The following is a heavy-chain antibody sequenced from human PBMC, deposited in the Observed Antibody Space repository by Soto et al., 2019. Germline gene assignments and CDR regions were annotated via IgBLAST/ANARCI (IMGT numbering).Heavy chain of an antibody. CDR2: ISGSGGST. V-gene: IGHV3-23*01. J-gene: IGHJ6*02. Sequence: EVQLLESGGGLVQPGGSLRLSCAASGFTFSSYAMSWVRQAPGKGLEWVSAISGSGGSTYYADSVKGRFTISTDNSKNTLYLQMNSLRAEDTAVYYCSKPLLEGPCYYGMDVWGQGTTVTVSS. CDR3: SKPLLEGPCYYGMDV. CDR1: GFTFSSYA. D-gene: IGHD1-1*01.